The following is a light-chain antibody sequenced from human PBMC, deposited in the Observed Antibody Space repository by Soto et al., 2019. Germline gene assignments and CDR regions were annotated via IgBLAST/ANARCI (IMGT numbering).Light chain of an antibody. J-gene: IGKJ2*01. Sequence: EIVLTQSPATLSLSPGERATLSCRASQSVSSYLAWYQQKPGQAPRLLIYDASNRATGIPARFSGSGSGTDFNLNISSLEPEDFAVYYCQQRSNWPLSYTFGQGTKLEIK. V-gene: IGKV3-11*01. CDR2: DAS. CDR1: QSVSSY. CDR3: QQRSNWPLSYT.